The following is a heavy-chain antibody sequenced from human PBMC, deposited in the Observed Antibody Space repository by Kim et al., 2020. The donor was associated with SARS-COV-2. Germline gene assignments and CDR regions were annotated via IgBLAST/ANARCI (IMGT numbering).Heavy chain of an antibody. CDR2: ISYDGSNK. Sequence: GGSLRLSCAASGFTFSSYGMHWVRQAPGKGLEWVAVISYDGSNKYYADSVKGRFTISRDNSKNTLYLQMNSLRAEDTAVYYCASGDSWELSTLGYFDYWGQGTLVTVSS. J-gene: IGHJ4*02. CDR1: GFTFSSYG. CDR3: ASGDSWELSTLGYFDY. D-gene: IGHD1-26*01. V-gene: IGHV3-30*03.